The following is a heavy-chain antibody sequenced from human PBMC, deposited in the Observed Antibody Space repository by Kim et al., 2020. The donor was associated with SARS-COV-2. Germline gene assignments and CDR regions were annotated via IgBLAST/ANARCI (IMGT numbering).Heavy chain of an antibody. CDR1: GGSISSYY. CDR2: IYYSGST. Sequence: SETLSLTCTVSGGSISSYYWSWIRQPPGKGLEWIGYIYYSGSTNYNPSLKSRVTISVDTSKNQFSLKLSSVTAADTAVYYCARGVSSSWGTYYYGMDVWGQGTTVTVSS. D-gene: IGHD6-13*01. V-gene: IGHV4-59*01. J-gene: IGHJ6*02. CDR3: ARGVSSSWGTYYYGMDV.